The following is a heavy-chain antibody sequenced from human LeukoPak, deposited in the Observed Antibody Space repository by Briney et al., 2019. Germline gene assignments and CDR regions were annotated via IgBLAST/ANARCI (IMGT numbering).Heavy chain of an antibody. CDR3: VRAIVEPYTGYYGMDV. V-gene: IGHV1-69*06. CDR1: GGTFSSYA. J-gene: IGHJ6*04. CDR2: IIPIFGTA. D-gene: IGHD3-16*02. Sequence: SVKASCKASGGTFSSYAISWVRQAPGQGLEWMGGIIPIFGTANYAQKFQGRVTITADKSTSTAYMELSSLRSEDTAVYYCVRAIVEPYTGYYGMDVWGKGTTVTVSS.